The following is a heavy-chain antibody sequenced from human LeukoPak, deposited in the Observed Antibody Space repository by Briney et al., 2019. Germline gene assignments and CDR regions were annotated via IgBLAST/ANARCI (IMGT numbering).Heavy chain of an antibody. D-gene: IGHD6-19*01. V-gene: IGHV3-9*01. CDR3: ARVLGEQWLEYYYYGMDV. CDR2: INWNGGFI. J-gene: IGHJ6*02. Sequence: GGSLRLSCAASGFTFDDYAMHWVRQAPGKGLEWVSGINWNGGFITYADSVKGRFTISRDNAKNTLYLQMNSLRAEDTAVYYCARVLGEQWLEYYYYGMDVWGQGTTVTVSS. CDR1: GFTFDDYA.